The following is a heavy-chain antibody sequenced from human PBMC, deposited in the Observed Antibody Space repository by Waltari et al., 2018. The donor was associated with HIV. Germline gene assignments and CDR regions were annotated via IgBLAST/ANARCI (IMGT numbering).Heavy chain of an antibody. Sequence: QVHLVQSGAEMKKPGASVKVSCKASGYIFISYGFSWVRQAPGQGLEWRRWVSADNVNRIVGWNSQDMVTLTTAPSRSTAYMERRDLGSYDTAVYCCARGRVSEAYDFWSGYGVHVWGQGTTVNVSS. CDR2: VSADNVNR. D-gene: IGHD3-3*01. CDR1: GYIFISYG. V-gene: IGHV1-18*01. CDR3: ARGRVSEAYDFWSGYGVHV. J-gene: IGHJ6*02.